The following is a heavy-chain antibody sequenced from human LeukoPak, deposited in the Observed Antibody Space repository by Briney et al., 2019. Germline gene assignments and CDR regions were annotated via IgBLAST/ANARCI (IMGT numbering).Heavy chain of an antibody. J-gene: IGHJ4*02. Sequence: SETLSLTCTVSGGSISSSNYYWGWLRQPPGKGLEWIGSIYYSGSTYYNPSLKSRVTMSVDTSKNQFSLKLSSVTAADTAVYYCARTGVGYSFDYWGQGTLVTVSS. CDR3: ARTGVGYSFDY. V-gene: IGHV4-39*07. CDR1: GGSISSSNYY. CDR2: IYYSGST. D-gene: IGHD5-18*01.